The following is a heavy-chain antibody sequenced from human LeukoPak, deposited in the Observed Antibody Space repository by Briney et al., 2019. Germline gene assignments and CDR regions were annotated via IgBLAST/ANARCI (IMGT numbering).Heavy chain of an antibody. CDR2: IRYDGSNK. Sequence: GGSLRLSCGASGFTFSSYGMHWVHQAPGKGLEWVAFIRYDGSNKYYADSVKGRFTISRDNSKNTLYLQMNSLRAEDTAVYYCAKGARRTFGLSSGLHRGSYYFDYWGQGTLVTVSS. D-gene: IGHD6-19*01. V-gene: IGHV3-30*02. CDR1: GFTFSSYG. CDR3: AKGARRTFGLSSGLHRGSYYFDY. J-gene: IGHJ4*02.